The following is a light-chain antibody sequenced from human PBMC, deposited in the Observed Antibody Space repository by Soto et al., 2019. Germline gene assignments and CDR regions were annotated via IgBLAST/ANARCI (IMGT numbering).Light chain of an antibody. Sequence: DIKMTQSPSTLSASVGDRVTITCRASQSLNSLLAWYQQKPGRAPKLLIYDASSLESGVPSRFSGSGSGTEFTLTISSLQPDDFATYYCQQYNSYPITFGQGTRLEIK. V-gene: IGKV1-5*01. J-gene: IGKJ5*01. CDR3: QQYNSYPIT. CDR1: QSLNSL. CDR2: DAS.